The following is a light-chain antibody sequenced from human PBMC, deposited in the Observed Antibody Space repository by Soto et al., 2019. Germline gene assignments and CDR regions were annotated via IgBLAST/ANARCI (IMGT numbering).Light chain of an antibody. J-gene: IGLJ1*01. Sequence: QSVLTQPPSASGTPGQRVTISCSGSTSNIGSYTVNWYQQLPGTAPKLLFYGNDQRPSGVPDRFSGSKSGTSASLAISGLQSEDEADYCCAAWDDSLNGYVFGTGTKVTVL. CDR3: AAWDDSLNGYV. CDR1: TSNIGSYT. V-gene: IGLV1-44*01. CDR2: GND.